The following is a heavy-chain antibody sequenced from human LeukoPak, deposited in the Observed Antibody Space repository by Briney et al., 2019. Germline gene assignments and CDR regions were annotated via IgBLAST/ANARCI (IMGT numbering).Heavy chain of an antibody. CDR2: IIPILGVA. V-gene: IGHV1-69*04. CDR3: AREDLRSITSVFAFDI. J-gene: IGHJ3*02. Sequence: SVKVSCKASGGTFSSYTISWVRQAPGEGVEWMGRIIPILGVANCAQKFQGRVTTTADKSTSTAYMELSSLRSDATAVYYCAREDLRSITSVFAFDIWGQGTMLTVSS. D-gene: IGHD3-3*01. CDR1: GGTFSSYT.